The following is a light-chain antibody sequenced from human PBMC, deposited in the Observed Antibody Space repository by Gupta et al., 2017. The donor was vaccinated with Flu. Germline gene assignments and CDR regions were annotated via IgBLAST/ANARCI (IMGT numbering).Light chain of an antibody. J-gene: IGKJ4*01. CDR3: QQGGNHPLT. CDR2: DAS. V-gene: IGKV1-33*01. Sequence: DIQFTASPPSLSASVGDRVTITCQASQDSNNYLDWYQQKTGKATTLLIYDASKLKARVPSRFSGSGAGTDFTFIISSQQPDDIVTYFWQQGGNHPLTFGGGTTLEI. CDR1: QDSNNY.